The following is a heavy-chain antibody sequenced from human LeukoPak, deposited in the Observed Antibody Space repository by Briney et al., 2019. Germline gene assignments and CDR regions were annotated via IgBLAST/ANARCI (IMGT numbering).Heavy chain of an antibody. V-gene: IGHV3-53*01. CDR3: ARDRGYYGIDY. J-gene: IGHJ4*02. CDR1: GFTVSSNY. Sequence: PGGSLGLSCAASGFTVSSNYMSWVRQAPGKGLEWVSVIYSGGSTYYADSVKGRFTISRDNSKNTLYLQMNSPRAEDTAVYYCARDRGYYGIDYWGQGTLVTVSS. CDR2: IYSGGST. D-gene: IGHD3-10*01.